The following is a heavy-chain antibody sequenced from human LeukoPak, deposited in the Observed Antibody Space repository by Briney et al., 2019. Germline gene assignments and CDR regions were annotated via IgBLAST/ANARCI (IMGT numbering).Heavy chain of an antibody. Sequence: SETLSLTCTVSGGSISNYWWSWIRQPPGKGLEWIGYVFDSGGTNYNPSLKSRVTISVDTSKKQFALKLSSVTAADTAVYYCARGYSSSWNYFDYWGQGTLVTVSS. J-gene: IGHJ4*02. V-gene: IGHV4-59*01. D-gene: IGHD6-13*01. CDR3: ARGYSSSWNYFDY. CDR1: GGSISNYW. CDR2: VFDSGGT.